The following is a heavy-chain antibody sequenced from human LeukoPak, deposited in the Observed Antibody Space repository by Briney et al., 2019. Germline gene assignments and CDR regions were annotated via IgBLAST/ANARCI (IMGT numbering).Heavy chain of an antibody. J-gene: IGHJ3*02. V-gene: IGHV4-39*01. D-gene: IGHD2-15*01. CDR1: GRSISSSSYY. CDR3: ARHCSGGSCPIDAFDI. CDR2: FYYSGST. Sequence: ASETLSLTCTVSGRSISSSSYYWGWIRQPPGKGLEWIGRFYYSGSTCYDPSVKRRVTISVDTSKKQFSLKLSSVTAADTAVYYCARHCSGGSCPIDAFDIWGQGTMLPVSS.